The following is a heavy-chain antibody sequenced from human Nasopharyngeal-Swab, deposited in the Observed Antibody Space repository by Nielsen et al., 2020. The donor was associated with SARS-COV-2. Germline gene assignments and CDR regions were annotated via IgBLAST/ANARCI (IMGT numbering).Heavy chain of an antibody. CDR3: ARDFSSREGYFDY. Sequence: ASVKVSCKASGYTFTGYYMHWVRQAPGQGLEWMGRINPNSGGTNYAQKFQGRVTMTRDTSISTAYMELSSLRSEDTAVYYCARDFSSREGYFDYWGQGTLVTVSS. CDR2: INPNSGGT. V-gene: IGHV1-2*06. J-gene: IGHJ4*02. D-gene: IGHD2-2*01. CDR1: GYTFTGYY.